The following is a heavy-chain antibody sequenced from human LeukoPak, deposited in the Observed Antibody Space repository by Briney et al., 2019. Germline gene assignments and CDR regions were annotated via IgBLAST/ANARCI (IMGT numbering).Heavy chain of an antibody. CDR3: ARGGDGSNSYPFDY. D-gene: IGHD5-24*01. V-gene: IGHV3-15*01. CDR1: GFTFSNAW. CDR2: IKSRTDGGTT. Sequence: SGGSLRLSCAASGFTFSNAWMSWVRQAPGKGLEWVGRIKSRTDGGTTDYAAPVKGRFTISRDDSKTTLYLQMNSLKTEDTAVYYCARGGDGSNSYPFDYWGQGALVTVSS. J-gene: IGHJ4*02.